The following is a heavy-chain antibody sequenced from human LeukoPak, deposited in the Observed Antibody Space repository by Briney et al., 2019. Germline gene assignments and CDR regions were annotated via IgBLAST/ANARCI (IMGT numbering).Heavy chain of an antibody. CDR2: ISDAGGSA. Sequence: PGGSLRLSCAASGFTFSSYAMSWVRQAPGKGLEWVSAISDAGGSAYYADSVKGRFTISRDNSKNTLYLQMNSLRAEDTAVYYCGKGSMIAVAIWDWGQGTLVTVSS. D-gene: IGHD3-22*01. J-gene: IGHJ4*02. V-gene: IGHV3-23*01. CDR1: GFTFSSYA. CDR3: GKGSMIAVAIWD.